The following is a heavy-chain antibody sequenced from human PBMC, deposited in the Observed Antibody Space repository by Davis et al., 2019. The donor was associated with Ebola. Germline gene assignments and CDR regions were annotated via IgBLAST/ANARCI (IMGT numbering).Heavy chain of an antibody. J-gene: IGHJ6*02. CDR3: ARDRPLDFFFGDYYGMDV. V-gene: IGHV3-30*02. CDR1: GFTFSSYW. D-gene: IGHD3-16*01. Sequence: GESLKISCAASGFTFSSYWMSWVRQAPGKGLEWVAFIRFDARSNYYIDSVKGRFTISRDNSKNTVYLQMNSLRAEDTAVYYCARDRPLDFFFGDYYGMDVWGQGTTVTVSS. CDR2: IRFDARSN.